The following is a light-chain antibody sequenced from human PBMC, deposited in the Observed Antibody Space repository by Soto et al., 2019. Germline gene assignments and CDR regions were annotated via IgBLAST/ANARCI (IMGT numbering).Light chain of an antibody. CDR2: DAS. CDR1: QNISNW. Sequence: DIQMTQSPSTLSASVGDRVTITCRASQNISNWLAWYQQRPGRAPNLLIHDASTLESGVPSRFSGSGSVTEFTLTISSLQPDDFATYSCQQYHTLYTFGQGTKLEIK. J-gene: IGKJ2*01. V-gene: IGKV1-5*01. CDR3: QQYHTLYT.